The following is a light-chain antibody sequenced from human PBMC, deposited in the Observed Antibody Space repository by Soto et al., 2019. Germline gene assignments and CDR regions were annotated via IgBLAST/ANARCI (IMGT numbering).Light chain of an antibody. CDR2: GTS. Sequence: EIVLTQSPGTLSLSPGERATLSCMASQSVSSSYLAWYQQKPGQAPRLLIYGTSSRATAIPDRFSGSGSGTDFTHTISRLEPEDFAVSYCQQYGSSSWTFGQGTKVEIK. CDR3: QQYGSSSWT. CDR1: QSVSSSY. V-gene: IGKV3-20*01. J-gene: IGKJ1*01.